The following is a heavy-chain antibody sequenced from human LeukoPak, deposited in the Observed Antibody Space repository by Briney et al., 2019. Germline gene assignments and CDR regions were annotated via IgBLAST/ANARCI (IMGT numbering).Heavy chain of an antibody. V-gene: IGHV3-74*01. CDR3: ARVGADYGSGFYHMDV. CDR1: GFIFSSYW. J-gene: IGHJ6*03. CDR2: INTDGSST. Sequence: GGSLRLSCAVSGFIFSSYWMHWVRQAPGKGLVWVSRINTDGSSTSYADSVKGRFTVSRDNAKNTLYLQMNSLRAEDTAVYYCARVGADYGSGFYHMDVWGKGTTVTVSS. D-gene: IGHD3-10*01.